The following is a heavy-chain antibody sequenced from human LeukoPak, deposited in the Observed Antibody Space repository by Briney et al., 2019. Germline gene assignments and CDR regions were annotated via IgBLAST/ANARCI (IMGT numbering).Heavy chain of an antibody. D-gene: IGHD4-17*01. CDR1: GYTFTGYY. CDR2: INPNSGGT. J-gene: IGHJ4*02. CDR3: ARVHQLIYGDYAGHTIDY. V-gene: IGHV1-2*02. Sequence: ASVKVSCKASGYTFTGYYIHWVRQAPGQGLEWMGWINPNSGGTNYAQKFQGRVTMTRDTSISTAYMELSRLRSDDTAVYYCARVHQLIYGDYAGHTIDYWGQGTLVTVSS.